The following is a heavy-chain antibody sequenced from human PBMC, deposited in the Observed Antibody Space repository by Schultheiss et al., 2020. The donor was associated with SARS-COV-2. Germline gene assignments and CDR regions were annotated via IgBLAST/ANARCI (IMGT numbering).Heavy chain of an antibody. V-gene: IGHV1-2*02. Sequence: ASVKVSCKASGYAFIGFYIHWLRQAPGQGLEWMGWINPNSGGTNYAQKFQGRVTMTRETSISTAYMELTSLRSDDTAVYYCARGKVAGGLPDHWGQGTLVTVSS. CDR2: INPNSGGT. CDR3: ARGKVAGGLPDH. J-gene: IGHJ4*02. D-gene: IGHD6-13*01. CDR1: GYAFIGFY.